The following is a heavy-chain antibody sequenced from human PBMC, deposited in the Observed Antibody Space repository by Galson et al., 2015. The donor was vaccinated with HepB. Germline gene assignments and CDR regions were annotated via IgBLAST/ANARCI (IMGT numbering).Heavy chain of an antibody. V-gene: IGHV1-24*01. Sequence: SVKVSCKVSGYTLTELSMHWVRQAPGKGLEWMGGFDPEDGETIYAQKFQGRVTMTVDTSTDTAYMELSSLRSEDTAVYYCATKPDWNGVDYWGQGTLVTVSS. D-gene: IGHD1-1*01. CDR2: FDPEDGET. CDR1: GYTLTELS. J-gene: IGHJ4*02. CDR3: ATKPDWNGVDY.